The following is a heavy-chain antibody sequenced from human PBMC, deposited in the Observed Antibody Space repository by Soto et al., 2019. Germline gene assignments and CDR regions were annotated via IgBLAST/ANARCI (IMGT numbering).Heavy chain of an antibody. Sequence: ELQLVDSGGALVQPGESLRLSCAASGFTFSDYFMTWVRQAPGKGLEWVATIKQDGNERYYVDSVKGRFTISRDNAKNSLYLQVNALRAEDTAVYYCGIGQWLGWWGQGTLVSVSS. J-gene: IGHJ4*02. CDR2: IKQDGNER. V-gene: IGHV3-7*01. CDR1: GFTFSDYF. D-gene: IGHD6-19*01. CDR3: GIGQWLGW.